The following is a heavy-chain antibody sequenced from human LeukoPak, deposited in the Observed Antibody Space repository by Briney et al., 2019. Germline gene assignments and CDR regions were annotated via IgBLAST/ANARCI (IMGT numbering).Heavy chain of an antibody. CDR2: INPNSGGT. D-gene: IGHD1-26*01. CDR1: GYTFTGYY. Sequence: ASVKVSCKASGYTFTGYYMHWVRQAPGQGVERMGWINPNSGGTNYAQKFQGRVTITRDTDISTAYMELSSLRSDDTAVYYCARVNSGSYRPTGYWGQGTLVTVSS. J-gene: IGHJ4*02. V-gene: IGHV1-2*02. CDR3: ARVNSGSYRPTGY.